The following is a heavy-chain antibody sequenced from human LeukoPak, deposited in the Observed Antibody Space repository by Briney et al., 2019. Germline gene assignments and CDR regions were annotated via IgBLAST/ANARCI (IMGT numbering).Heavy chain of an antibody. CDR2: FNPNSGGT. CDR1: GYTFTSFY. D-gene: IGHD2/OR15-2a*01. V-gene: IGHV1-2*02. Sequence: DSVTLSSMASGYTFTSFYMQWVRQAPGQGLEWMGWFNPNSGGTNYAQKFQGRVTMTRDTSISTAYMELSRLRSDDTAVYYCARSRDLEYYNWFDPWGQGTLVTVSS. J-gene: IGHJ5*02. CDR3: ARSRDLEYYNWFDP.